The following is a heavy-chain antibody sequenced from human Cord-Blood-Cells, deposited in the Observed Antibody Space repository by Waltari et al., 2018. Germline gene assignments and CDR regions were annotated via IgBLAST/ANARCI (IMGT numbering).Heavy chain of an antibody. CDR1: GGPISSHY. J-gene: IGHJ3*02. CDR2: IYYSGST. Sequence: QVQLQESGPGLVKPSETLSLTCTVSGGPISSHYWSWIRQPPGKGLEWIGYIYYSGSTNYNPSLKSRVTISVDTSKNQFSLKLSSVTAADTAVYYCARGKTAYDAFDIWGQGTMVTVSS. V-gene: IGHV4-59*11. CDR3: ARGKTAYDAFDI. D-gene: IGHD1-1*01.